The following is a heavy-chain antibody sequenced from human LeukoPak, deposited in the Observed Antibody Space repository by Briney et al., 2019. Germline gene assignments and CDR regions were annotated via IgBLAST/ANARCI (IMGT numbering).Heavy chain of an antibody. CDR2: IYPGDSDT. Sequence: GESLKISCKGSGYTFSSSWVGWVRQMPGKGLEGVGIIYPGDSDTRYSASFQGQVTIPADKSINTAYLRWSSLKATDTGIYYCARQYGQPFDYWGQGTLVTVSS. V-gene: IGHV5-51*01. CDR1: GYTFSSSW. D-gene: IGHD4-17*01. J-gene: IGHJ4*02. CDR3: ARQYGQPFDY.